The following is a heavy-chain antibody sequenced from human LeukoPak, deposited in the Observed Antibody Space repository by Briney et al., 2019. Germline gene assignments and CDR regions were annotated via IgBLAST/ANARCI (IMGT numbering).Heavy chain of an antibody. D-gene: IGHD3-9*01. CDR1: GFTFSSYS. Sequence: GGSLRLSCAASGFTFSSYSMNWVRQAPGKGLEWVSSISSSSSYIYYADSVRGRFTISRDNAKNSLYLQMNSLRAEDTAVYYCASGPSDYDILTGRFDYWGQGTLVTVSS. CDR3: ASGPSDYDILTGRFDY. V-gene: IGHV3-21*01. CDR2: ISSSSSYI. J-gene: IGHJ4*02.